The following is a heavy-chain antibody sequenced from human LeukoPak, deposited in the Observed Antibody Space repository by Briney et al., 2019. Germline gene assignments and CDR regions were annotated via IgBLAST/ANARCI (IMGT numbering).Heavy chain of an antibody. V-gene: IGHV3-7*01. J-gene: IGHJ4*01. Sequence: GGSLRLSCAASGFNFNNYWMSWLRQAPGKGLEWVANIKDDGSEEYYVDSVKGRFTISRDNAKNSLYLQMNSLRAEDTAVYYCSRTYDRLDYWGQGTLVTVSS. D-gene: IGHD3-22*01. CDR3: SRTYDRLDY. CDR2: IKDDGSEE. CDR1: GFNFNNYW.